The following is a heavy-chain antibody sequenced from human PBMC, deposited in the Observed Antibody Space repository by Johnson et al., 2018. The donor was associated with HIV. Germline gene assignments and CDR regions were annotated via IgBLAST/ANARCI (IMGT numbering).Heavy chain of an antibody. V-gene: IGHV3-48*01. Sequence: VQLVESGGGVVQPGRSLRLSCAASGFTISSYGLHWVRQAPGKGLEWVSYISSSSSTISYADSVKVRFTNSSDNSKNTLYLQMNSLRAEDTAVYYWARDRRDDFWSGYSHGFDIWGQGTMVTVSS. CDR3: ARDRRDDFWSGYSHGFDI. D-gene: IGHD3-3*01. CDR1: GFTISSYG. J-gene: IGHJ3*02. CDR2: ISSSSSTI.